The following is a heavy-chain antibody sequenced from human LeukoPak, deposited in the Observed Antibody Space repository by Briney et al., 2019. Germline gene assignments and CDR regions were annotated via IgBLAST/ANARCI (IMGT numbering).Heavy chain of an antibody. D-gene: IGHD2-2*02. Sequence: SETLSLTCTVSGGSISSSSYYWGWIRQPPGRGLEWIGSIYYSGSTYYNPSLKSRVTISVDTSKNQFSLKLSSVTAADTAVYYCARTIPAAIDYWGQGTLVTVSS. J-gene: IGHJ4*02. V-gene: IGHV4-39*01. CDR3: ARTIPAAIDY. CDR2: IYYSGST. CDR1: GGSISSSSYY.